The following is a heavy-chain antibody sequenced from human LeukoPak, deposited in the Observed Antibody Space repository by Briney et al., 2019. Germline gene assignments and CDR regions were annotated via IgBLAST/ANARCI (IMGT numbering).Heavy chain of an antibody. CDR1: GFTFHNYA. Sequence: GGSLRLSCAASGFTFHNYAIHWVRQAPGKGLEWVSLTSGDGITTYFADSVKGRFTISRDNSKSSLFLQMNSLRTEDTALYYCARDFRNSYGPTSYYFDYWGQGTLVTVSS. CDR3: ARDFRNSYGPTSYYFDY. CDR2: TSGDGITT. V-gene: IGHV3-43*02. J-gene: IGHJ4*02. D-gene: IGHD5-18*01.